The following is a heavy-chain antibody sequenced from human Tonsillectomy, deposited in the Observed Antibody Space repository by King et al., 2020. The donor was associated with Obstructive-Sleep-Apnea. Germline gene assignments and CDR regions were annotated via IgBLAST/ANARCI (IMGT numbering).Heavy chain of an antibody. CDR1: GGSFSGYY. CDR2: INHSGST. D-gene: IGHD3-10*01. CDR3: AGVPLLLPDY. J-gene: IGHJ4*02. V-gene: IGHV4-34*01. Sequence: QLQQWGAGLLKPSETLSLTCAVYGGSFSGYYWSWIRQPPGKGLEWIGEINHSGSTNYNPSLKSRVTISVDTSKNQFSLKLSSVTAADTAVYYCAGVPLLLPDYWGQGTLVTVSS.